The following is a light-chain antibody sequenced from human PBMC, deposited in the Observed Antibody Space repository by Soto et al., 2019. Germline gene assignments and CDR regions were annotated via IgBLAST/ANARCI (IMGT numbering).Light chain of an antibody. V-gene: IGLV1-47*01. CDR3: AAWDDSLSGVV. CDR2: RNN. J-gene: IGLJ2*01. CDR1: SSNIGGNY. Sequence: QSVLTQPPSASGTPGQRVTISCSGSSSNIGGNYAYWYQQLPGTAPKPLIYRNNQRPAGVPDRFSGSKSGTSASLAISGLRSEDEADYYCAAWDDSLSGVVFGGGTKLTVL.